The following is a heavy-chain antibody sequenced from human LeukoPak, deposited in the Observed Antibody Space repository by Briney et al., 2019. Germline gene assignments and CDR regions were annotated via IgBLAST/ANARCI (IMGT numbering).Heavy chain of an antibody. V-gene: IGHV3-23*01. CDR1: GFTFSNYA. J-gene: IGHJ4*02. Sequence: EASLRLSCVASGFTFSNYAVSWVRQAPGKGLEWVSAITGSGTSTYYADSLKGRFTISRDNSKNTVFLQMNSLRHEDTAIYYCVIWGDYDVLTGYYVPDYWGQGTLVTVSS. CDR3: VIWGDYDVLTGYYVPDY. CDR2: ITGSGTST. D-gene: IGHD3-9*01.